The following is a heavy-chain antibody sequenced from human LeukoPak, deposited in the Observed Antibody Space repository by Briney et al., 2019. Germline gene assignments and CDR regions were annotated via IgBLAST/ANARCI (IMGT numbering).Heavy chain of an antibody. CDR3: AKARSATSPGDYFDY. Sequence: GGSLRLSCAASGFTFSSYGMSWVRQAPGKGLEWVSAISGSGGSTYYADSVKGRFTISRDNSKNTLYLQMDSLRAEDTAVYYCAKARSATSPGDYFDYWGQGTLVTVSS. D-gene: IGHD5-12*01. J-gene: IGHJ4*02. CDR1: GFTFSSYG. V-gene: IGHV3-23*01. CDR2: ISGSGGST.